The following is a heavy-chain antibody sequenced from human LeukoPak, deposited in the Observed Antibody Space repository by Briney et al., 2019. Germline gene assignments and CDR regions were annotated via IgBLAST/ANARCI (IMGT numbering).Heavy chain of an antibody. Sequence: SETLSLTCAVYGGSFSGYYWSWIRQPPGKGLEWIGEINHSGSTNYNPSLTSRVTISVDTSKNQFSLKLSSVTAADTAVYYCARDRYSSGWYYFDYWGQGTLVTVSS. CDR1: GGSFSGYY. V-gene: IGHV4-34*01. J-gene: IGHJ4*02. CDR3: ARDRYSSGWYYFDY. CDR2: INHSGST. D-gene: IGHD6-19*01.